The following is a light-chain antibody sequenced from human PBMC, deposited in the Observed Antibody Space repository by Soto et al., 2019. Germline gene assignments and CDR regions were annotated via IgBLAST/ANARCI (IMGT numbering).Light chain of an antibody. J-gene: IGLJ3*02. CDR3: AAWDDRLNGPV. Sequence: QSVLTQPPSASGTPGQRVTISCSGSNSNIGSHTVNWYQQLPGTAPKLLIYTNNQRPSGVPDRFSGSKSGTSASLAISGLQSEDEADYYCAAWDDRLNGPVFGGGTKLTVL. CDR2: TNN. CDR1: NSNIGSHT. V-gene: IGLV1-44*01.